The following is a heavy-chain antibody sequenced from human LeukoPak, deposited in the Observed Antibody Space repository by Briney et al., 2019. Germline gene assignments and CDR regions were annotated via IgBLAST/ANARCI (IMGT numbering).Heavy chain of an antibody. V-gene: IGHV4-39*01. CDR2: IYYSGNT. CDR3: ARLSGVWFGASFDY. Sequence: SSETLSLTCTVSGGSISNSNYYWGWIRQSPGKGLEWIGSIYYSGNTYYNPSLKSRVTISVDTSKNQFSLKLSSVTAADTAVYYCARLSGVWFGASFDYWGQGTLVTVSS. D-gene: IGHD3-10*01. J-gene: IGHJ4*02. CDR1: GGSISNSNYY.